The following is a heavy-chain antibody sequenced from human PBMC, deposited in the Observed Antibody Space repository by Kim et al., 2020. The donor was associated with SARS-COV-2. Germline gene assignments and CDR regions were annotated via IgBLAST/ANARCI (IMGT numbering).Heavy chain of an antibody. CDR2: IYYSGST. CDR3: ARQYPNYYYYMDV. V-gene: IGHV4-59*08. CDR1: GGSISSYY. Sequence: SETLSLTCTVSGGSISSYYWSWIRQPPGKGLEWIGYIYYSGSTNYNPSLKSRVTISVNTSKNQFSLKLSSVTAADTAVYYCARQYPNYYYYMDVWGKGTTVTVSS. D-gene: IGHD2-2*02. J-gene: IGHJ6*03.